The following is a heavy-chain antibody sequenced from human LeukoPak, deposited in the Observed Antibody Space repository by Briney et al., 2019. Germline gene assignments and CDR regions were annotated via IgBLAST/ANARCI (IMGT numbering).Heavy chain of an antibody. V-gene: IGHV1-69*13. CDR3: ASPDYGGNSDWYFDL. CDR2: IIPIFGTA. CDR1: GGTFSSYA. J-gene: IGHJ2*01. D-gene: IGHD4-23*01. Sequence: SVKVSCKASGGTFSSYAISWVRQAPGQGLEWMGGIIPIFGTANYAQKFQGRVTITADESTSTAYMELSSLRSEDTAVYYCASPDYGGNSDWYFDLWGRGTLVTVSS.